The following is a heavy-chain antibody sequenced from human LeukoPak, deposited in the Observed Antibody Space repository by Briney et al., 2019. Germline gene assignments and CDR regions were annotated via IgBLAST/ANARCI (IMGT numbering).Heavy chain of an antibody. CDR1: GFIFSYYA. Sequence: PGRSLRLSCTASGFIFSYYAMHWVRQAPGKGLEWVAIISYDGTDENFADSVEGRFTISRDNSMNTLYLQMNSLRPEDTVVYFCARGGLVTGTKYALEYWGQGTLVTVSS. CDR3: ARGGLVTGTKYALEY. J-gene: IGHJ4*02. D-gene: IGHD1-7*01. CDR2: ISYDGTDE. V-gene: IGHV3-30*01.